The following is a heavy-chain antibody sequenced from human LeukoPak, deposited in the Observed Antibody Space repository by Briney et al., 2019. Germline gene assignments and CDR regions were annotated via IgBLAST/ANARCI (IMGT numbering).Heavy chain of an antibody. V-gene: IGHV4-59*01. CDR1: GGSISSYY. Sequence: PSETLSLTCTVSGGSISSYYWSWIRQPPGKGLEWIGYIYYSGSTNYNPSLKSRVTISVDTSKNPFSLKLSSVTAADTAVYYCATNYDFWSGFSYWGQGTLVTVSS. CDR2: IYYSGST. J-gene: IGHJ4*02. D-gene: IGHD3-3*01. CDR3: ATNYDFWSGFSY.